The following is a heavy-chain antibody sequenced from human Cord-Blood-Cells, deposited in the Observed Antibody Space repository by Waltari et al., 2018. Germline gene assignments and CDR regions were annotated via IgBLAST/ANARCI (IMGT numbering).Heavy chain of an antibody. J-gene: IGHJ4*02. CDR3: ARVARDILTGYPSYCDY. CDR2: ISAYNGNT. V-gene: IGHV1-18*01. D-gene: IGHD3-9*01. Sequence: QVQLVQSGAEVKKPGASVKVSCKASGYTFTSYGISWVRQAPGQGLEWMGWISAYNGNTTYGKKLQGRVTMTTDTSTSTAYMELRSLRSDDTAVYYCARVARDILTGYPSYCDYWGQGTLVTVSS. CDR1: GYTFTSYG.